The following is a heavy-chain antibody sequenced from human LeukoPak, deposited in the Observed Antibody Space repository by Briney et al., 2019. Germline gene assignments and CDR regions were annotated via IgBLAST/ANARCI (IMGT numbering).Heavy chain of an antibody. CDR2: IWYDGSNK. CDR3: ARDLHSGYSYGFGFDY. V-gene: IGHV3-33*01. Sequence: GGSLRLSCAASGFTFSSYGMHWVRQAPGKGLEWVAVIWYDGSNKYYADSVKGRFTISRDNSKNTLYLQVNSLRAEDTAVYYCARDLHSGYSYGFGFDYWGQGTLVTVSS. CDR1: GFTFSSYG. D-gene: IGHD5-18*01. J-gene: IGHJ4*02.